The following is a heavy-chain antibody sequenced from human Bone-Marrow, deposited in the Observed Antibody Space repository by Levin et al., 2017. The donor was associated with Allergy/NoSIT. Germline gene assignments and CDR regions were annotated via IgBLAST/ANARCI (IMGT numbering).Heavy chain of an antibody. CDR2: IWYDGSTK. D-gene: IGHD4-23*01. CDR1: GFNFRSYG. CDR3: SKSLGGGNSAAGFDH. Sequence: GESLKISCEVSGFNFRSYGMQWVRQAPGKGLEWVAAIWYDGSTKYYGDSVKGRFTISRDNSKNTLYLQMDSLRVGDTAVYLCSKSLGGGNSAAGFDHWGQGTLVTVSS. J-gene: IGHJ4*02. V-gene: IGHV3-33*06.